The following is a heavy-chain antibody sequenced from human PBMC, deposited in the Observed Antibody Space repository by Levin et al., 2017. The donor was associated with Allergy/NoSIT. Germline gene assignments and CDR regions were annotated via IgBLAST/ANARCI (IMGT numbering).Heavy chain of an antibody. V-gene: IGHV3-53*01. CDR3: ARVRSGYYGSGSYYS. CDR1: GFTVSSNY. J-gene: IGHJ4*02. D-gene: IGHD3-10*01. Sequence: GESLKISCAASGFTVSSNYMSWVRQAPGKGLEWVSVIYSGGSTYYADSVKGRFTISRDNSKNTLYLQMNSLRAEDTAVYYCARVRSGYYGSGSYYSWGQGTLVTVSS. CDR2: IYSGGST.